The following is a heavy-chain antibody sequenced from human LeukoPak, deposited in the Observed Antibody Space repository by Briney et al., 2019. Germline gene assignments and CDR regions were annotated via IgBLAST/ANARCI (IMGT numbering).Heavy chain of an antibody. CDR3: ARGGTDYYDSSGYSGS. V-gene: IGHV1-46*01. CDR2: INPSGGST. Sequence: GASVKVSCKASGYTFTSYYMHWVRQAPGQGLEWMGIINPSGGSTNYAQKFQGRVTMTRDTSTSTVYMELSSLRSEDTAVYYCARGGTDYYDSSGYSGSWGQGTLVTVSS. D-gene: IGHD3-22*01. CDR1: GYTFTSYY. J-gene: IGHJ5*02.